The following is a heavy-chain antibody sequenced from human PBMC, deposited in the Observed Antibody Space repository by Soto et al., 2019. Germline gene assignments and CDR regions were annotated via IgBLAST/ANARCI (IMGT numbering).Heavy chain of an antibody. V-gene: IGHV3-21*01. J-gene: IGHJ4*02. Sequence: EVQLVESGGDLVKPGGSLRLSCEASGFTFSSYSMSWVRQAPGKGLEWVSSISSKSSYKYFADSMKDRFTISRDNAKNSLYLQMNSLRVEDTAVYYCARDPLYCGGDCYFDFWGQGTLVTVSS. CDR1: GFTFSSYS. D-gene: IGHD2-21*02. CDR2: ISSKSSYK. CDR3: ARDPLYCGGDCYFDF.